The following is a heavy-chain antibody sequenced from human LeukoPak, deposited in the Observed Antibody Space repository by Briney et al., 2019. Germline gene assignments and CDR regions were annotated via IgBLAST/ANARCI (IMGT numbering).Heavy chain of an antibody. Sequence: SETLSLTCAVYGGSFSGYYWSWIRQPPGKGLEWIGETNHSGSTNYNPSLKSRVTISVDTSKNQFSLKLSSVTAADTAVYYCARGRFRSPNWFDPWGQGTLVTVSS. J-gene: IGHJ5*02. V-gene: IGHV4-34*01. CDR2: TNHSGST. CDR3: ARGRFRSPNWFDP. D-gene: IGHD1-14*01. CDR1: GGSFSGYY.